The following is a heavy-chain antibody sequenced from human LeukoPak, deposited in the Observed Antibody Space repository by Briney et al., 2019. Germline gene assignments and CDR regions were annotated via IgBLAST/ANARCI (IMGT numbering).Heavy chain of an antibody. J-gene: IGHJ4*02. CDR3: ARGYASGSYYY. D-gene: IGHD3-10*01. CDR2: ISPSGTTI. CDR1: GFIFSSYA. Sequence: GGSLRLSCTASGFIFSSYAMNWVRQAPGKGLEWVSSISPSGTTIYYADSVKGRFTISRDNAKNSVYLQMNSLRDDDTALYYCARGYASGSYYYWDQGTLVTVSS. V-gene: IGHV3-48*02.